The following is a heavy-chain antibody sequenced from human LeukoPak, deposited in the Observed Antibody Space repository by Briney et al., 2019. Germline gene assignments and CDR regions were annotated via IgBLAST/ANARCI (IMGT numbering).Heavy chain of an antibody. V-gene: IGHV3-23*01. Sequence: GGSLRLSCAASGFTFSTYAMTWVRQAPGKGLEWVLGTGDSGGTTYYAESAKGRFTISRDKSKNTLYLQMNSLRVEDTAAYYCARRADYFDYWGQGTLVTVSS. J-gene: IGHJ4*02. CDR3: ARRADYFDY. CDR1: GFTFSTYA. CDR2: TGDSGGTT.